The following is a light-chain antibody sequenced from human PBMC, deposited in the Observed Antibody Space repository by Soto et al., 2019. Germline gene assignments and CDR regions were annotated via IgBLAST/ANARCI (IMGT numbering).Light chain of an antibody. CDR3: QQLNSYPIN. CDR1: QGISSY. V-gene: IGKV1-9*01. Sequence: DIQLTQSPSFLSASVGDRVTITCRASQGISSYLACYQQKPGKAPKLLIYAASTLQSGVPSRISGSGSGTEFNLTISKLQPEDFATYYCQQLNSYPINFGQGTRLEIK. CDR2: AAS. J-gene: IGKJ5*01.